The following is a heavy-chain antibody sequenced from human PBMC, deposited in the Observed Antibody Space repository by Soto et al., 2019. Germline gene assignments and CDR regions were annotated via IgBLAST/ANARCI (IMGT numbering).Heavy chain of an antibody. CDR2: IIPIFGTA. D-gene: IGHD3-22*01. CDR3: ARDRNYYDSSGYYNDY. V-gene: IGHV1-69*01. CDR1: GGTFSSYA. J-gene: IGHJ4*02. Sequence: QVQLVQSGAEVKKPGSSVKVSCKASGGTFSSYAISWVRQAPGQGLEWMGGIIPIFGTANYAQKFQGRVTITADESTSTAYMELSSLRSEDTAVYSCARDRNYYDSSGYYNDYWGQGTLVTVSS.